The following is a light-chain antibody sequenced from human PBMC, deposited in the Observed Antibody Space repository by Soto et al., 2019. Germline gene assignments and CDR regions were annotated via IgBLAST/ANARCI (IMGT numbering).Light chain of an antibody. V-gene: IGKV3-15*01. CDR3: QQYYDYPPLI. Sequence: EIVMTQSPATLSVSPGERATLSCRASRNINRNLAWYQQKPGQAPRLLISGASTRATGFPARFSGSGSGTEFSLTISSLQSEDFAVYYCQQYYDYPPLIFGGGTKVEIK. CDR2: GAS. J-gene: IGKJ4*01. CDR1: RNINRN.